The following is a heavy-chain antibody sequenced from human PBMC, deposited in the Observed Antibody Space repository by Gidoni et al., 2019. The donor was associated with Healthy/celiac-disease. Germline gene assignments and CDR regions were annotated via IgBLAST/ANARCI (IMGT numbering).Heavy chain of an antibody. D-gene: IGHD6-13*01. CDR1: GGTFSSYA. CDR2: SIPIFGTA. V-gene: IGHV1-69*06. J-gene: IGHJ3*02. CDR3: ARGRQQLVVGAFDI. Sequence: VQLVQSGAEVKQPGSSVKVSCKASGGTFSSYAISWVRQAPGQGLEWMGVSIPIFGTAKYAQKFQGRVTITADKSTSTAYMELSSLRSEDTAVYYCARGRQQLVVGAFDIWGQGTMVTVSS.